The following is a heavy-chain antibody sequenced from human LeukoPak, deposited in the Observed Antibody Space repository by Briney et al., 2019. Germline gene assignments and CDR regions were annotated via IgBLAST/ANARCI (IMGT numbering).Heavy chain of an antibody. J-gene: IGHJ4*02. CDR1: GFTFSSYS. V-gene: IGHV3-21*01. CDR3: ARASGDIVETATMGSY. D-gene: IGHD5-18*01. Sequence: PGGSLRLSCAASGFTFSSYSMNWVRRAPGKGRDWVSSISSSSSSIYYADSVKGRFTISRDNAKNSLYLQMNSLRAEDTAVYYCARASGDIVETATMGSYWGQGTLVTVSS. CDR2: ISSSSSSI.